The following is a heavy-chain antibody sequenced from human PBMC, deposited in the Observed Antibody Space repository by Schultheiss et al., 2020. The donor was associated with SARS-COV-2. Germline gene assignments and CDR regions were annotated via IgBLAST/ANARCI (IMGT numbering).Heavy chain of an antibody. V-gene: IGHV6-1*01. D-gene: IGHD3-22*01. CDR1: GDSVSSNSAA. CDR2: TYYRSKWYN. Sequence: SQTLSLTCAISGDSVSSNSAAWNWIRQSPSRGLEWLGRTYYRSKWYNDYAVSVKSRITINPDTSKNQFSLQLNSVTPEDTAVYYCASQDYYALSGTLWYFDLWGRGTLVTVSS. J-gene: IGHJ2*01. CDR3: ASQDYYALSGTLWYFDL.